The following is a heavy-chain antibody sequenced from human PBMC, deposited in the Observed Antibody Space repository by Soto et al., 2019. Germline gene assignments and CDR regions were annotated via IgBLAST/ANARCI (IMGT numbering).Heavy chain of an antibody. CDR2: ISAGGGNT. Sequence: EVQLLESGGGLVQPGGSLRLSCAVSGFSFSTYAMSWVRQAPGKGLEWVSGISAGGGNTYYADSVRGRFTISRDNSKDTLYLQITSLRAEDTAFYYCAKHVEYQLGSWFDPWGQGTLVPVSS. J-gene: IGHJ5*02. CDR3: AKHVEYQLGSWFDP. CDR1: GFSFSTYA. V-gene: IGHV3-23*01. D-gene: IGHD7-27*01.